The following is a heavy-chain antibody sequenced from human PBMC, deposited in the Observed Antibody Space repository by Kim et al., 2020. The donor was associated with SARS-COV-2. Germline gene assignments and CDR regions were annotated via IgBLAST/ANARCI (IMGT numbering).Heavy chain of an antibody. V-gene: IGHV1-69*13. Sequence: SVKVSCKASGGTFSSYAISWVRQAPGQGLEWMGGIIPIFGTANYAQKFQGRVTITADESTSTAYMELSSLRSEDTAVYYCARDTGGYCSSTSCGPLDYWGQGTLVTVPQ. J-gene: IGHJ4*02. CDR3: ARDTGGYCSSTSCGPLDY. CDR2: IIPIFGTA. D-gene: IGHD2-2*01. CDR1: GGTFSSYA.